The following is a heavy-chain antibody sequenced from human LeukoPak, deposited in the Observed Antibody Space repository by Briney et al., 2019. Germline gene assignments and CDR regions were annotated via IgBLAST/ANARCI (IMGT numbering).Heavy chain of an antibody. Sequence: ASVKLSCKASGCTFSSDAISWVRQAPGQGLEWMGGIIPIFGTANYAQKFQGRVTITADKSTRTAYMELSSLRSEDTAVYYCARDYSSSWYFDPWGQGTLVTVSS. CDR2: IIPIFGTA. V-gene: IGHV1-69*06. D-gene: IGHD6-13*01. CDR3: ARDYSSSWYFDP. J-gene: IGHJ4*02. CDR1: GCTFSSDA.